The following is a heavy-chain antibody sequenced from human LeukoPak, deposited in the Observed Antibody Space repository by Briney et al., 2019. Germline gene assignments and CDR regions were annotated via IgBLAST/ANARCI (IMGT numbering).Heavy chain of an antibody. Sequence: ASVKVSCKASGYTFTSYDINWVRQATGQGLEWMGWMNPNSGNTGYAQKFQGRVTMTRNTSISTAYMELSSLRSEDTAVYYCARSRAYYYGSGSYFLDYWGQGTLVTVSS. CDR3: ARSRAYYYGSGSYFLDY. J-gene: IGHJ4*02. D-gene: IGHD3-10*01. CDR2: MNPNSGNT. CDR1: GYTFTSYD. V-gene: IGHV1-8*01.